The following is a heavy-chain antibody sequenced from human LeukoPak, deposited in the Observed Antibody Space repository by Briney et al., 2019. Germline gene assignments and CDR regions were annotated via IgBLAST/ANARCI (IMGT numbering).Heavy chain of an antibody. V-gene: IGHV3-48*01. Sequence: PGGSLRLSCAASGFTFSSYSMDWVRQAPGKGLEWVSYITSDSSTIYYADSVKGRFTISRDNAKNSLYLQMNSLRAEDTAVYYCARGPDISSSPEFPWGQGTLVTVSS. CDR3: ARGPDISSSPEFP. CDR1: GFTFSSYS. CDR2: ITSDSSTI. J-gene: IGHJ5*02. D-gene: IGHD6-6*01.